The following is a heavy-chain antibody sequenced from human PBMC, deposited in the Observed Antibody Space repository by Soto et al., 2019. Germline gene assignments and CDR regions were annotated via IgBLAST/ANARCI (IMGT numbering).Heavy chain of an antibody. CDR3: ARGPGDLGYFDY. J-gene: IGHJ4*02. CDR2: MNPYNGNT. Sequence: GASVKVSCKASGFTFTNYIINWVRQAPGQGLEWMGWMNPYNGNTGYAQNLQGRVTLTRNTSITTAYMELSSLRSEDTAVYYCARGPGDLGYFDYWGQGALVTVSS. D-gene: IGHD3-10*01. CDR1: GFTFTNYI. V-gene: IGHV1-8*01.